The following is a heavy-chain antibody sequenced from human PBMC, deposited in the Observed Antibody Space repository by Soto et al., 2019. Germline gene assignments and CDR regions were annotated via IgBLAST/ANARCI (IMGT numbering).Heavy chain of an antibody. D-gene: IGHD3-9*01. V-gene: IGHV4-4*08. Sequence: SQTLSLTCIVSGASIRGHYWSXIRQPPGKGLEWVASIHNTGSTNYNPSLKSRVTISVDTSKNQFSLKLSSVTAADTAVYYCARPGTGYYDILTGYFGDYYYGMDVWGQGTTVTVSS. CDR1: GASIRGHY. CDR3: ARPGTGYYDILTGYFGDYYYGMDV. J-gene: IGHJ6*02. CDR2: IHNTGST.